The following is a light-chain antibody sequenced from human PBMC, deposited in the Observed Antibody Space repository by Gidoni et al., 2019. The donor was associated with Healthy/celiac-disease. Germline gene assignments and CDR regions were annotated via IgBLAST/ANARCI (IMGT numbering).Light chain of an antibody. V-gene: IGKV3-20*01. J-gene: IGKJ1*01. Sequence: EIVLTQSPGTLSLSPGERATRSCRASQSVSSSYLAWYQQKPGQAPRLLIYGASSRATGLPARFSGSGSGTDFTLTISRLEPEDFAVYYCQQYGSSPQTFXQXTKVEIK. CDR1: QSVSSSY. CDR2: GAS. CDR3: QQYGSSPQT.